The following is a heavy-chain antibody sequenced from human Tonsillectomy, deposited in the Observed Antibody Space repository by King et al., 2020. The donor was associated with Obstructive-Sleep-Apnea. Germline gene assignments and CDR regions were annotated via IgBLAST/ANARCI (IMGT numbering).Heavy chain of an antibody. CDR1: GFTFGDYA. D-gene: IGHD3-22*01. V-gene: IGHV3-49*03. CDR3: TKTMIVVVMGYNWFDP. Sequence: VQLVESGGGLVQPGRSLRLSCTASGFTFGDYAMSWFRQAPGKGLEWVGFIRSKAYGGTTEYAASVKGRFTISRDDSKSIAYLQMNSLKTEDTAVYYCTKTMIVVVMGYNWFDPWGQGTLVTVSS. CDR2: IRSKAYGGTT. J-gene: IGHJ5*02.